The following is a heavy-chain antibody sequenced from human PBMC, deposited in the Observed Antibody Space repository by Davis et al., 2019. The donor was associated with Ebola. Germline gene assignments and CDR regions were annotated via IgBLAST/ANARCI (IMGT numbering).Heavy chain of an antibody. CDR1: GYSFTSYW. J-gene: IGHJ4*02. CDR2: IYPGDSDT. D-gene: IGHD2-2*01. CDR3: ARHTLGYCSSTSCYFDY. Sequence: PGGSLRLSCKGSGYSFTSYWIGWVRQMPGKGLEWMGIIYPGDSDTTYSPSFQGQVTISADKSISTAYLQWSSLKASDTAMYYCARHTLGYCSSTSCYFDYWGQGTLVTVSS. V-gene: IGHV5-51*01.